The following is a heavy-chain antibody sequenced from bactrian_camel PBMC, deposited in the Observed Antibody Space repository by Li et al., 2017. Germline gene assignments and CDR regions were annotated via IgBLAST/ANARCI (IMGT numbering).Heavy chain of an antibody. V-gene: IGHV3S1*01. D-gene: IGHD4*01. Sequence: VQLVESGGGSVQPGGSLRLSCAASGYTNSRNWMGWFRQAPGKEREGVAVIYTGDGNTYYADSVKGRFTISKDNAKNTLYLQMNSLKPEDTGVYYCAADLRAAGTMIIHFHKAPYAYDSWGQGTQVTVS. CDR2: IYTGDGNT. J-gene: IGHJ4*01. CDR3: AADLRAAGTMIIHFHKAPYAYDS. CDR1: GYTNSRNW.